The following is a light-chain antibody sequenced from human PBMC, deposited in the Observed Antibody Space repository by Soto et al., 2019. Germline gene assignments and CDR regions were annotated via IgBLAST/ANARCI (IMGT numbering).Light chain of an antibody. J-gene: IGLJ1*01. CDR1: SSDVGSYNS. CDR2: DVS. CDR3: GSYTSGSSYV. V-gene: IGLV2-14*03. Sequence: QSALTQPASVSGSPGQSITISCTGTSSDVGSYNSVSWYQQHPGKAPKLIIYDVSHRPSGISYRFSGSKSGSTASLTISGLQAEDEADYYCGSYTSGSSYVFGSGTKVTVL.